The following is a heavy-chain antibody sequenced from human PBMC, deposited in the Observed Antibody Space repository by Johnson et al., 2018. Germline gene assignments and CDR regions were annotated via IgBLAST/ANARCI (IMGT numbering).Heavy chain of an antibody. CDR1: GGFINNFY. CDR2: IYYDGST. CDR3: ARDRGYGFDH. J-gene: IGHJ4*02. V-gene: IGHV4-59*01. Sequence: VQLQESGPGLVKPSETLSLICTVSGGFINNFYWSWIRQSPEKGMEWIGYIYYDGSTTYNPSVKSRVTISADTSKNQVSLKVTSVIAADTAIYYCARDRGYGFDHWGQGTLVTVSS. D-gene: IGHD2-15*01.